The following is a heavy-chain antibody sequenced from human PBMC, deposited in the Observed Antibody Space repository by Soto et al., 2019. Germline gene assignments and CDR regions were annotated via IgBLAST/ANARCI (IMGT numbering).Heavy chain of an antibody. J-gene: IGHJ3*02. CDR2: IIPMYGPA. D-gene: IGHD1-26*01. CDR1: GGTFSSYA. Sequence: QVPLVQSGAEVKKPGSSVTVSCKASGGTFSSYAIHWVRQAPGQGLEWMGGIIPMYGPANYAQKFQDRVTIIADESTSTTYMELSSLRSEDAAVYYCASRERVDAFDIWGQGTMVTVSS. V-gene: IGHV1-69*01. CDR3: ASRERVDAFDI.